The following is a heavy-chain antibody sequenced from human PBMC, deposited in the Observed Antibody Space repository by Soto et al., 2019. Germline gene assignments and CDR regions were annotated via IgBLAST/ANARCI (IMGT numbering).Heavy chain of an antibody. Sequence: GASVKVSCKASGYTFTSYGISWVRQAPGQGLEWMGWISAYNGNTNYAQKLQGRVTMTTDTSTSTAYMELRSLRSDDTAVYYCARGGLRYFDSHWFDPWGQGTLVTVSS. V-gene: IGHV1-18*04. CDR1: GYTFTSYG. CDR2: ISAYNGNT. J-gene: IGHJ5*02. CDR3: ARGGLRYFDSHWFDP. D-gene: IGHD3-9*01.